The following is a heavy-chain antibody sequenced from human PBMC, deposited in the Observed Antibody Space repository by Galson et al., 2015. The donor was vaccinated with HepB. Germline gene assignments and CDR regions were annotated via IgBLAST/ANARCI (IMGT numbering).Heavy chain of an antibody. CDR3: ARVSMIQAFDM. CDR2: INTDGSIT. V-gene: IGHV3-74*01. D-gene: IGHD3-22*01. Sequence: SLRLSCAASGFTFSSYAMHWVRQAPGKGPVWVSRINTDGSITNYADSAKGRFSISRDNAKNTLFLQMNSLRAEDSAVYYCARVSMIQAFDMWGQGTMVTVSS. CDR1: GFTFSSYA. J-gene: IGHJ3*02.